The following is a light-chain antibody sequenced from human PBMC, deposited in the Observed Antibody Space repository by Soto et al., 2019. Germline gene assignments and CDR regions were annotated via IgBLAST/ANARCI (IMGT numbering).Light chain of an antibody. J-gene: IGLJ3*02. V-gene: IGLV4-60*02. Sequence: QSVLTHSSSASASLGSSVKFTCTLSSGHSTYIIAWHQQQPGKAPRYLMKLEGSGSYNKGSGVPDRFSGSSSGADRYLTISNLPFEDEADYYCETWDSNSWVFGGGTKLTVL. CDR3: ETWDSNSWV. CDR2: LEGSGSY. CDR1: SGHSTYI.